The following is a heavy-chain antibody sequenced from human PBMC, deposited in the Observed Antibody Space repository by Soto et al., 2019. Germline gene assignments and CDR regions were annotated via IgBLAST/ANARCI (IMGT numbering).Heavy chain of an antibody. CDR3: VRPLPSGQNYGMDV. J-gene: IGHJ6*02. V-gene: IGHV3-53*01. CDR2: IYNDGKT. Sequence: GGSLRLSCAASGLPVSTNYMSWVRQAPGKGLEWVSVIYNDGKTYYADSVKGRFTISRDASKNTLHLQMDSLRDEDTAVYYCVRPLPSGQNYGMDVWGQGTTVTVSS. CDR1: GLPVSTNY. D-gene: IGHD3-10*01.